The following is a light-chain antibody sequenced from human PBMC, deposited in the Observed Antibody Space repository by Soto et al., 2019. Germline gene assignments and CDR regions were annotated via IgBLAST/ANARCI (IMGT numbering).Light chain of an antibody. V-gene: IGKV3-20*01. CDR2: GAS. CDR3: HHYDNSPPFP. Sequence: EIVLTQSPGTLSLSPGDRAILSCRASQSINNRYLAWYQQMPGRAPRLLIHGASSRAAGIPDMFSGSGSGTDFTLTINRLEPEHFAVYDGHHYDNSPPFPFGPGTTVDI. J-gene: IGKJ3*01. CDR1: QSINNRY.